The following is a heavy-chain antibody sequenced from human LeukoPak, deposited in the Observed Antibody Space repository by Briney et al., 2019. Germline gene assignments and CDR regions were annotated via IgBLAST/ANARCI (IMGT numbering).Heavy chain of an antibody. V-gene: IGHV4-34*01. J-gene: IGHJ4*02. Sequence: SETLSLTCAVYGGSFSGYYWNWIRQPPGKGLEWIGEINHSGSTNYNPSLKSRVTIPVDTSKNHFSLKLSSVTAADTAVYYCASGRVIFGVVHFDYWGQGTLVTVSS. CDR1: GGSFSGYY. CDR2: INHSGST. CDR3: ASGRVIFGVVHFDY. D-gene: IGHD3-3*01.